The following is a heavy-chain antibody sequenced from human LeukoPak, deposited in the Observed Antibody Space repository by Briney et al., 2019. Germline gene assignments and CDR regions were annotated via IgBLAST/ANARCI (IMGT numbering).Heavy chain of an antibody. V-gene: IGHV4-59*01. CDR3: ARGPPGKENAFDI. D-gene: IGHD2-2*01. CDR1: GGSISSYY. J-gene: IGHJ3*02. CDR2: IYYSGST. Sequence: LPETLPLTCTVSGGSISSYYWSWLRQPPGKGLEWIGYIYYSGSTNYNPSLKSRVTISVDTSKNQFSLNLSSVTAADTAVYYCARGPPGKENAFDIWGQGTMVTVSS.